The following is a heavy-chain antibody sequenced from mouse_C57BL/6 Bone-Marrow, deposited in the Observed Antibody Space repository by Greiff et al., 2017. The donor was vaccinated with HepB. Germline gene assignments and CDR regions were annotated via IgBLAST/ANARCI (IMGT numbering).Heavy chain of an antibody. CDR2: ILPGSGST. V-gene: IGHV1-9*01. CDR3: ARSPFLYYGSRGLDWFAY. D-gene: IGHD1-1*01. Sequence: QVQLQQSGAELMKPGASVKLSCKATGYTFTGYWIEWVKQRPGHGLEWIGEILPGSGSTNYNEKFKGKATFTADTSSNTAYMQLSSLTTEDSAIYYWARSPFLYYGSRGLDWFAYWGQGTLVTVSA. CDR1: GYTFTGYW. J-gene: IGHJ3*01.